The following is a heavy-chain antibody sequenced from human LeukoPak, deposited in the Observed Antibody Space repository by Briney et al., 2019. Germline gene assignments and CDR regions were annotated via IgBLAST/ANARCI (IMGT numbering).Heavy chain of an antibody. V-gene: IGHV3-64*02. CDR2: ISRNGGST. J-gene: IGHJ4*02. CDR1: GFTFSSYA. Sequence: PGGSLRLSCAASGFTFSSYAMHWVRQAPGKGLEYVSGISRNGGSTYYADSVKGRFTISRDNSKNTLYLQMGGLRAEDMAVYYCAGQAAGVVYWGQGTLVTVSS. D-gene: IGHD6-13*01. CDR3: AGQAAGVVY.